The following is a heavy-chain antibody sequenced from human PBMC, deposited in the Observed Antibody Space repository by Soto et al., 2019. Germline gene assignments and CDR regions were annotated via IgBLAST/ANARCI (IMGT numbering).Heavy chain of an antibody. CDR3: ARRDYYASGSLTFDY. Sequence: KESGPTLVKPTQTLTLTCTVSGFSLSTNGVGVGWIRQPPGKALEWLALIYWDDDNRYRPSLRSRLTITKDTSKNQVVLTMTNVDPVDTATYYCARRDYYASGSLTFDYWGQGTLVTVSS. D-gene: IGHD3-10*01. V-gene: IGHV2-5*02. J-gene: IGHJ4*02. CDR2: IYWDDDN. CDR1: GFSLSTNGVG.